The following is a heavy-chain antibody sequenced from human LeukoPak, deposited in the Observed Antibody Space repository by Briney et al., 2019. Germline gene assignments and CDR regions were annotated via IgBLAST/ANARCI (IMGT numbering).Heavy chain of an antibody. V-gene: IGHV3-7*01. CDR1: GFTFSNYW. CDR2: IEKDGSEI. CDR3: AAGAGWLIDW. J-gene: IGHJ4*02. Sequence: PPAGSLRLSCAASGFTFSNYWMNWVRQAPGKGMEWVAIIEKDGSEILYVDSGKGRFTISRDNAKNSLYLQMNSLRAEDTAVYYCAAGAGWLIDWWGQGTLVTVSS. D-gene: IGHD6-19*01.